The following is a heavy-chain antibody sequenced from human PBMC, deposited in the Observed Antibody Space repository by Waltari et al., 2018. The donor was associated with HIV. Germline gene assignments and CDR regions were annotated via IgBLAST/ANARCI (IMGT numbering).Heavy chain of an antibody. J-gene: IGHJ6*02. V-gene: IGHV3-21*05. CDR1: VFSFGDYA. Sequence: EEQLVESGGGLVNPGGSLRLSCEASVFSFGDYAMNWVRQAPGKGLEWIAYISSSSFNIKYADSVRGRFTISRDNTQNSLSLQMNNLIDEDTADYFCARDTLNFFFGLDLWGHGTPVTVSS. CDR3: ARDTLNFFFGLDL. CDR2: ISSSSFNI.